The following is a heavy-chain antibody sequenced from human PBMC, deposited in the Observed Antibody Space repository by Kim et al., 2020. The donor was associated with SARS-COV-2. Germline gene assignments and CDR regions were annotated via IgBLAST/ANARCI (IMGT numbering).Heavy chain of an antibody. CDR1: GFTFSSYS. J-gene: IGHJ3*02. CDR3: ARDCGDEGVLWFGEFNRGDAFDI. D-gene: IGHD3-10*01. Sequence: GGSLRLSCAASGFTFSSYSMNWVRQAPGKGLEWVSSISSSSSYIYYADSVKGRFTISRDNAKNSLYLQMNSLGAEDTAVYYCARDCGDEGVLWFGEFNRGDAFDIWGQGTMVTVSS. CDR2: ISSSSSYI. V-gene: IGHV3-21*01.